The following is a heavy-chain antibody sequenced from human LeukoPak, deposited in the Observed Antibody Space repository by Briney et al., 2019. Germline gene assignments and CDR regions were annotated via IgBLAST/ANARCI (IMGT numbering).Heavy chain of an antibody. Sequence: ESLKISCKGSGYSFTSHWITWVRQMPGKGLEWMGRIAPGDSYTNYSPSFQGHVTISADKSDRTAYLQWSSLKASDTAMYYCARHRDCSTGSCYPDFWGQGTLVTVSS. CDR1: GYSFTSHW. V-gene: IGHV5-10-1*01. CDR3: ARHRDCSTGSCYPDF. J-gene: IGHJ4*02. D-gene: IGHD2-15*01. CDR2: IAPGDSYT.